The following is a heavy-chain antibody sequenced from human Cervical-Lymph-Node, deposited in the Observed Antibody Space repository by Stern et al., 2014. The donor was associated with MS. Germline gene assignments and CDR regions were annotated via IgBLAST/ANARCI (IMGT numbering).Heavy chain of an antibody. D-gene: IGHD2-15*01. CDR3: ATAPKYCSGGSCYFRAFDI. Sequence: QVQLVQSGAEVKKPGASVKVSCKVSGYTLTELSMHWVRQAPGKGLEWMGGFDPEDGETIYAQKFQGRVTMTEDTSTDTAYMELSSLRSEDTAVYYCATAPKYCSGGSCYFRAFDIWGQGTMVTVSS. CDR2: FDPEDGET. V-gene: IGHV1-24*01. CDR1: GYTLTELS. J-gene: IGHJ3*02.